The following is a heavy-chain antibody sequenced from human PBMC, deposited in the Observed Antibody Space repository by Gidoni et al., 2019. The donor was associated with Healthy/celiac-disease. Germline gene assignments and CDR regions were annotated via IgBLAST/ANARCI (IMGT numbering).Heavy chain of an antibody. Sequence: EVQLLESGGGLVQPGGSLRLSCAASGFTFSRYAMSWVRQAPGKGLEWVSAISGSGGSTYYADSVKGRFTISRDNSKNTLYLQMNSLRAEDTAVYYCAKSPLLPPYSSGWAGAFDIWGQGTMVTVSS. J-gene: IGHJ3*02. V-gene: IGHV3-23*01. CDR2: ISGSGGST. CDR3: AKSPLLPPYSSGWAGAFDI. CDR1: GFTFSRYA. D-gene: IGHD6-19*01.